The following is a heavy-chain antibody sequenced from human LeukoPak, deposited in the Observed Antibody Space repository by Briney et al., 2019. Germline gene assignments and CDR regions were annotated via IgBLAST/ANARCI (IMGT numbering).Heavy chain of an antibody. CDR2: IYYSGST. Sequence: SETLSLTCTVSGGSISSGGYYWSWIRQHSGKGLEWIGYIYYSGSTYYNPSLKSRVTISVDTSKNQFSLKLSSVTAADTAVYYCARGARPWLTHSFWSGYLNWFDPWGQGTLVTVSS. D-gene: IGHD3-3*01. CDR3: ARGARPWLTHSFWSGYLNWFDP. J-gene: IGHJ5*02. V-gene: IGHV4-31*03. CDR1: GGSISSGGYY.